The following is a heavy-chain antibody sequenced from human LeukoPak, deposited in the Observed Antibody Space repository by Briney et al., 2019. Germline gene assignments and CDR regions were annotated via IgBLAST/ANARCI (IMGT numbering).Heavy chain of an antibody. CDR1: GYTFTSYA. Sequence: GASVKVSCKASGYTFTSYAMNWVRQAPGQGLEWMGWINTNTGNPTYAQGFTGRFVFSLDTSVSTAYLQISSLKAEDTAVYYCASPQGLGYSYAGLDYWGQGTLVTVSS. D-gene: IGHD5-18*01. CDR3: ASPQGLGYSYAGLDY. CDR2: INTNTGNP. J-gene: IGHJ4*02. V-gene: IGHV7-4-1*02.